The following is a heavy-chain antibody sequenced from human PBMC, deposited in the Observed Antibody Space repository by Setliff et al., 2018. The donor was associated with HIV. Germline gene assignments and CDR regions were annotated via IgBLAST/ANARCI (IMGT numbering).Heavy chain of an antibody. J-gene: IGHJ3*02. V-gene: IGHV4-59*01. CDR1: GASISGFY. Sequence: TLSLTCTVSGASISGFYWSWIRQPPGKGLEWIGYFSYSVITNYNPSLKSRVTISVDTSKNQFSLNLNSVTAADTAVYYCARDYTNAFDIWGQGTMVTVSS. D-gene: IGHD3-16*01. CDR2: FSYSVIT. CDR3: ARDYTNAFDI.